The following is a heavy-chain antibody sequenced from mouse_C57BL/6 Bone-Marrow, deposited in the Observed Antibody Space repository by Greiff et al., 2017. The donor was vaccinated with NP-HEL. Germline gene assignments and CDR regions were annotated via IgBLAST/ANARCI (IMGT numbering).Heavy chain of an antibody. J-gene: IGHJ3*01. D-gene: IGHD2-3*01. Sequence: QVQLKQPGAELVRPGSSVKLSCKASGYTFTSYWMHWVKQRPIQGLEWIGNIDPSDSETHYNQKFKDKATLTVDKSSSTAYMQLSSLTSEDSAVYYCASYDGYSCPAFSYWGQGTLVTVSA. CDR1: GYTFTSYW. CDR2: IDPSDSET. CDR3: ASYDGYSCPAFSY. V-gene: IGHV1-52*01.